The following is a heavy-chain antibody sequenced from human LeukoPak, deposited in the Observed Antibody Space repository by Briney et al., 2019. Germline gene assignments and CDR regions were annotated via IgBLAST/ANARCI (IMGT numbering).Heavy chain of an antibody. CDR3: AREYSSSPEYAFDI. Sequence: KPSETLSLTCAVSGYSISSGYYWGWIRQPPGKGLAWIGSIYHSGSTYYNPSLKSRVTISVDTSKNQFSLKLSSVTAADTAVYYCAREYSSSPEYAFDIWGQGTMVTVSS. J-gene: IGHJ3*02. D-gene: IGHD6-13*01. V-gene: IGHV4-38-2*02. CDR2: IYHSGST. CDR1: GYSISSGYY.